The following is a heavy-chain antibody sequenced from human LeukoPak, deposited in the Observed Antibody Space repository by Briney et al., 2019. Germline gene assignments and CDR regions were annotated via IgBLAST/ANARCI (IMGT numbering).Heavy chain of an antibody. Sequence: TAGGSLRLSCAGSGFTFSDAWMSWVRQAPGKGLEWVGRIKSNPAGGTTDYAAPVKGRFTISRDDSKNTLYLQMNSLIIEDTAVYFCVTEYYGSFNYWGQGTLVTASS. D-gene: IGHD1-26*01. V-gene: IGHV3-15*01. CDR2: IKSNPAGGTT. J-gene: IGHJ4*02. CDR1: GFTFSDAW. CDR3: VTEYYGSFNY.